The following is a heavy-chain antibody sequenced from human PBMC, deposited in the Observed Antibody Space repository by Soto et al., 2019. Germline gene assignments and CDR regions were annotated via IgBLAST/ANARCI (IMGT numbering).Heavy chain of an antibody. CDR3: ARAVLPATAPFDY. V-gene: IGHV4-59*01. CDR1: GGSISSNY. J-gene: IGHJ4*02. Sequence: LSLTCIVSGGSISSNYWSWIRQPPGKGLEWIGYIYYSGSTNYNPSLKSRVTISVDTSKNQFSLKLSSVTAADTAVYYCARAVLPATAPFDYWGQGTLVTVSS. D-gene: IGHD2-2*01. CDR2: IYYSGST.